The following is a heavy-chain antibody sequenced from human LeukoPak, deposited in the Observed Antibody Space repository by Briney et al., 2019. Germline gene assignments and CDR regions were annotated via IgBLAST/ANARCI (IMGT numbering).Heavy chain of an antibody. J-gene: IGHJ5*02. Sequence: SQTLSLTCTVSGASISSGEYYWSWIRQPAGKGLEWIGRIYTSGSTNYNPSLKSRVTISVDTSKNQFSLKLSSVTAADTAMYYCAREAYDVLASDWFDPWGQGTLVTVSS. CDR1: GASISSGEYY. CDR3: AREAYDVLASDWFDP. CDR2: IYTSGST. D-gene: IGHD3-9*01. V-gene: IGHV4-61*02.